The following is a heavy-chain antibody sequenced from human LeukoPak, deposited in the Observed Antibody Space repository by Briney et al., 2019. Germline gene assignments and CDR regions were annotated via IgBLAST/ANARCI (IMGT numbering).Heavy chain of an antibody. V-gene: IGHV5-51*01. CDR1: AYSFTSYW. J-gene: IGHJ3*02. CDR2: IYPGDSDT. D-gene: IGHD6-13*01. Sequence: AASLKTSSKTSAYSFTSYWIGCGSQMPGNGLEWMGMIYPGDSDTSYSPSLQGQVTISADKSISTAYLQWSSLKASDTAMYYCARKQQPGDAFDIWGQGTMVTVSS. CDR3: ARKQQPGDAFDI.